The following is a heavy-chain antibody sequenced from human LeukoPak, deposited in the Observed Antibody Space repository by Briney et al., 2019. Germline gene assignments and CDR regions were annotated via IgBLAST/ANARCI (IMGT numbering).Heavy chain of an antibody. D-gene: IGHD1-26*01. CDR3: ARCRVATILSGSYPFDY. CDR1: GGSFSGYY. CDR2: INHSGST. Sequence: SETLSLTCAVYGGSFSGYYWSWIRQPPGKGLEWIGDINHSGSTNYNPSLKRRVTKSVDPSKNHSSLKLSSVAAAGTAVYCCARCRVATILSGSYPFDYWGQGTLDTVSS. J-gene: IGHJ4*02. V-gene: IGHV4-34*01.